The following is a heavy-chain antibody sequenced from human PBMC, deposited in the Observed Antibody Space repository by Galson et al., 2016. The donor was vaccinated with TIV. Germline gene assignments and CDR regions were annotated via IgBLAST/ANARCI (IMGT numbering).Heavy chain of an antibody. V-gene: IGHV3-11*05. D-gene: IGHD3-3*01. CDR3: ARGRSGYFDY. J-gene: IGHJ4*02. CDR2: ISGSGNYR. Sequence: SLRLSCAASGFAFNNYYLTWIRQTPGKGLEWVSHISGSGNYRDYVDSVKGRFIISRDNAKNSVYLQMNSLRVEDTAVYYCARGRSGYFDYWGRGTLVAVSS. CDR1: GFAFNNYY.